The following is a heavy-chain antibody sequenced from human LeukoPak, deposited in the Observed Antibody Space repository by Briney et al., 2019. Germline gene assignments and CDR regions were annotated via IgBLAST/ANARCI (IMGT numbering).Heavy chain of an antibody. J-gene: IGHJ6*02. CDR3: ARDGCSRTSCYAAYYYYYGMDV. Sequence: PSETLSLTCTVSGGSISSYYWSWIRQPAGKGLEWIGRIYTSGSTNYNPSLKSRVTMSVDTSKNQFSLKLSSVTAADTAVYYCARDGCSRTSCYAAYYYYYGMDVWGQGTTVTVSS. CDR2: IYTSGST. V-gene: IGHV4-4*07. D-gene: IGHD2-2*01. CDR1: GGSISSYY.